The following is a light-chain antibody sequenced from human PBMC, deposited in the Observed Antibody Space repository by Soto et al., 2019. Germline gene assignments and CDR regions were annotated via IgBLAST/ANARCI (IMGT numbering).Light chain of an antibody. V-gene: IGKV1-5*03. Sequence: DIQMTQSPSTLSASVGDRVTITCRASQSLSGWLAWYQQKPGKAPKLLMHKTSILGGGVPSRFSGTGSGTEFTLTISSLQPDDFATYYCQQYNTYSGVFGQGTKVEI. CDR1: QSLSGW. J-gene: IGKJ1*01. CDR3: QQYNTYSGV. CDR2: KTS.